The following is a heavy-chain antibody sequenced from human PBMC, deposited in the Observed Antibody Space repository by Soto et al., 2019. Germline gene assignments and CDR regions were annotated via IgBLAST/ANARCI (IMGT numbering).Heavy chain of an antibody. CDR3: TGEVASGY. CDR2: ISRDGGTK. D-gene: IGHD2-8*02. Sequence: GGSLRLSCAVSGFTVSTYGMHRVRQAPGKGLEWVAVISRDGGTKYYADSVKGRFTISRDNSRNTLFLEMNSLRSDDMAVYYCTGEVASGYWGQGTLVTVSS. CDR1: GFTVSTYG. V-gene: IGHV3-30*03. J-gene: IGHJ4*02.